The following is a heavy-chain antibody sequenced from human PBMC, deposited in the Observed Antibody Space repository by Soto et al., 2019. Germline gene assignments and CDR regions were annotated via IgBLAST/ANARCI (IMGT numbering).Heavy chain of an antibody. CDR2: IYYSETT. CDR1: DGSVSSGSYY. J-gene: IGHJ4*02. V-gene: IGHV4-61*01. Sequence: QVQLQESGPGLVKPSETLSLTCTVSDGSVSSGSYYWSWIRQPPGKGLEWIGYIYYSETTNYNPSLKSRVTISVDTSKNQFSLKLNSVTAADTAVYYCASYKGNDDGDYWGQGTLVTVSS. CDR3: ASYKGNDDGDY. D-gene: IGHD1-20*01.